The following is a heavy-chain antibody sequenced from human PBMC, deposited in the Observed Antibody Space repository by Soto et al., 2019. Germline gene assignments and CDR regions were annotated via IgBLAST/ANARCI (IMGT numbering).Heavy chain of an antibody. J-gene: IGHJ4*02. CDR2: IIPMFGTS. D-gene: IGHD3-9*01. CDR1: GGTFNRYA. CDR3: ARGWSYDTLTAYSY. Sequence: QVQLVQSGAEVKKPGSSVKVSCKASGGTFNRYAISWVRQAPGQGLEWMGGIIPMFGTSNYAQKFQGSVTVTADESTSTAYMGQSSLRSEDTAVYYCARGWSYDTLTAYSYWGQGTLVTVSS. V-gene: IGHV1-69*01.